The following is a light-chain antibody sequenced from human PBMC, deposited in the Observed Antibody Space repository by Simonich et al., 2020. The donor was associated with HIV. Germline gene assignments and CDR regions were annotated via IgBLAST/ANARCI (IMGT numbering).Light chain of an antibody. CDR2: GAS. J-gene: IGKJ1*01. CDR1: QSVCSK. V-gene: IGKV3-15*01. Sequence: EIVMPQSPVPLSVSPGERATLTCRARQSVCSKLDLYQQKPGQAPRLLVYGASNRATGIPARFSGSGSVTEFTLTISSLQSEDFAVYYCQQYNNWPPWTFGQGTKVEIK. CDR3: QQYNNWPPWT.